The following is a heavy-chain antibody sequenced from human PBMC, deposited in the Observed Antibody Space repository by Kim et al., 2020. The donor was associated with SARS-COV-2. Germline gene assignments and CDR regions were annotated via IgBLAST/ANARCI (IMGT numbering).Heavy chain of an antibody. V-gene: IGHV1-2*02. Sequence: ASVKVSCKASGYSFSDYFLNWVRQAPGHGLEWRGYINPNGGVTFYAQKFQGRVTLTSDRSISTVYMEMNGLTSEDAGVYYCARVGITLDVWGQGTTLTVSS. CDR3: ARVGITLDV. J-gene: IGHJ6*02. CDR2: INPNGGVT. D-gene: IGHD3-16*01. CDR1: GYSFSDYF.